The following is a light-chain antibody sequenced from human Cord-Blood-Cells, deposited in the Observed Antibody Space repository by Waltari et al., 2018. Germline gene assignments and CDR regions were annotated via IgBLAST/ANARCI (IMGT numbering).Light chain of an antibody. V-gene: IGKV1-39*01. CDR1: QSISSY. CDR2: AAS. CDR3: QQSYSTPYS. J-gene: IGKJ2*03. Sequence: DIQMTQSPSSLSASVGDRVTITCRASQSISSYLNWYQQKPGKAPKLLIYAASSLQSGVPSMFSGSASGTDFTLTISSLQPEDFATYYCQQSYSTPYSFSQGTTLEI.